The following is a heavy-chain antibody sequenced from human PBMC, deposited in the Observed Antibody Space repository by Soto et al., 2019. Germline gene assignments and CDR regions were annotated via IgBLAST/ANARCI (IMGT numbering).Heavy chain of an antibody. D-gene: IGHD2-8*01. CDR3: ASSQGVY. Sequence: EVHLVESGGVVVQPGGSLRLSCAASGFTFDDHNMHWVRQAPGKGLEWVSLISWDGDTTYYADSVKGRFTISRDNSKNSLYLQMKALTTEDTALYYCASSQGVYWGQGTLVTVSS. V-gene: IGHV3-43*01. CDR2: ISWDGDTT. J-gene: IGHJ4*02. CDR1: GFTFDDHN.